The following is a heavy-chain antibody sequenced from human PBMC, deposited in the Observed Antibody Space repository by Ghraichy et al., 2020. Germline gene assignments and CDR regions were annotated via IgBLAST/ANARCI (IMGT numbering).Heavy chain of an antibody. CDR2: IYHSGST. D-gene: IGHD3-3*01. V-gene: IGHV4-38-2*02. Sequence: SETLSLTCTVSGYSISSGYYWGWIRQPPGKGLEWIGSIYHSGSTYYNPSLKSRVTISVDTSKNQFSLKLSSVTAADTAMYYCARQERYYDFWSGYYRNYYFDYWGQGTLVTVSS. CDR1: GYSISSGYY. J-gene: IGHJ4*02. CDR3: ARQERYYDFWSGYYRNYYFDY.